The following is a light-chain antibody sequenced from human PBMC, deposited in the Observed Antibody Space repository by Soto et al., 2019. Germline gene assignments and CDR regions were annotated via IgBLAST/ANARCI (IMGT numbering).Light chain of an antibody. Sequence: EIVMTQSPVTLSVSPGERATLSCRASQSVGRNLAWYQQRPGQAPRLLIHGASARPSGVPARFSGSGSGTDFTLTIISLQSEDFAVYYCQQYSDSPITFGPVTTVDLK. CDR2: GAS. CDR1: QSVGRN. CDR3: QQYSDSPIT. V-gene: IGKV3-15*01. J-gene: IGKJ3*01.